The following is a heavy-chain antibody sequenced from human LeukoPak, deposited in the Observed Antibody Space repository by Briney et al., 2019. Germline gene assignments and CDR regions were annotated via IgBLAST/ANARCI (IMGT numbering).Heavy chain of an antibody. Sequence: SETLSLTCAVSGGSISSGGYSWSWIRQPPGKGLEWIGYIYYSGSTNYNPSLKSRVTISVDTSKNQFSLKLSSVTAADTAVYYCARGSRGSNNWFDPWGQGTLVTVSS. CDR3: ARGSRGSNNWFDP. J-gene: IGHJ5*02. CDR1: GGSISSGGYS. V-gene: IGHV4-61*08. D-gene: IGHD1-26*01. CDR2: IYYSGST.